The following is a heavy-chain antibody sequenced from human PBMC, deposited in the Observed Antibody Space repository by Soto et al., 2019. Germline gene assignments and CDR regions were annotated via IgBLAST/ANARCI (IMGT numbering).Heavy chain of an antibody. CDR2: ISYDGSNK. CDR3: AKDLSGYPGY. V-gene: IGHV3-30*18. D-gene: IGHD5-12*01. J-gene: IGHJ4*02. CDR1: GFTFSSYG. Sequence: SLRLSCAASGFTFSSYGMHWVRQAPGKGLEWVAVISYDGSNKYYADSVKGRFTISRDNSKNTLYLQMNSLRAEDTAVYYCAKDLSGYPGYWGQGTLVTVSS.